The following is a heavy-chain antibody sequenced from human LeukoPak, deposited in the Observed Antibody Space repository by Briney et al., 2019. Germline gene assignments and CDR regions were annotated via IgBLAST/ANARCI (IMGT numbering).Heavy chain of an antibody. CDR2: IYSGGST. CDR1: GFTVSSNY. D-gene: IGHD6-19*01. J-gene: IGHJ4*02. V-gene: IGHV3-66*02. Sequence: GGSLRLSRAASGFTVSSNYMSWVRQAPGKGLEWVSVIYSGGSTYYADSVKGRFTISRDNSKNTLYLQMNSLRAEDTAVYYCARDFSYWQWLAYDYWGQGTLVTVSS. CDR3: ARDFSYWQWLAYDY.